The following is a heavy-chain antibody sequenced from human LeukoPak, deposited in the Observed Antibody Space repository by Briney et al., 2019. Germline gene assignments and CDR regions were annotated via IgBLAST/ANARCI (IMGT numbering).Heavy chain of an antibody. J-gene: IGHJ4*02. CDR2: IWYDGSNK. CDR3: ASADGYNSPGHFDY. Sequence: GGSLRLSCAASGFTFSSYCMHWVRQAPGKGLEWVAVIWYDGSNKYYADSVKGRFTISRDNSKNTLYLQMNSLRAEDTAVYYCASADGYNSPGHFDYWGQGTLVTVSS. D-gene: IGHD5-24*01. V-gene: IGHV3-33*01. CDR1: GFTFSSYC.